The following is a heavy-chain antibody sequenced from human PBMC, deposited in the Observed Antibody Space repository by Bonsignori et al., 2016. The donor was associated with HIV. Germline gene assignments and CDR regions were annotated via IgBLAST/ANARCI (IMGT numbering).Heavy chain of an antibody. Sequence: SETLSLTCTVSGGSISSYYWSWIRQPPGKGLEWIGYIYYSGYTNYKPSLKSRVTISADTSKNQFSLKLSSVTAADTAVYYCARGLGWGSYRSGRGDAFDIWGQGTMVTVSS. V-gene: IGHV4-59*01. CDR2: IYYSGYT. CDR3: ARGLGWGSYRSGRGDAFDI. J-gene: IGHJ3*02. CDR1: GGSISSYY. D-gene: IGHD3-16*02.